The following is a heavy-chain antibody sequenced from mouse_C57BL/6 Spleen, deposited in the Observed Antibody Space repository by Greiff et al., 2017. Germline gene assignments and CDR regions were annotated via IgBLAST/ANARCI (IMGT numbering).Heavy chain of an antibody. CDR3: ARGGYYYGSSYDYYAMDY. J-gene: IGHJ4*01. D-gene: IGHD1-1*01. CDR1: GYTFTSYW. Sequence: VQLQQPGAELVKPGASVKLSCKASGYTFTSYWMHWVKQRPGRGLEGIGRIDPNSGGTKYNEKFKSKATLTVDKPSSTAYMQLSSLTSEDSAVYYCARGGYYYGSSYDYYAMDYWGQGTSVTVSS. CDR2: IDPNSGGT. V-gene: IGHV1-72*01.